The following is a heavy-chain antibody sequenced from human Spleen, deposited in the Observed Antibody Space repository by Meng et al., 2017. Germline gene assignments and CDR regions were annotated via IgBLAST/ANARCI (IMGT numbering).Heavy chain of an antibody. D-gene: IGHD3-3*02. V-gene: IGHV3-30*01. Sequence: GESLQISCAASGLTFSSYAMHWVRQAPGKGLECVAVISYDGTNEYYADSVKGRFTLSRDNSKNTLFIQMNSMRAEDTVVDYCARAIFGGVIDAFDYWGRGTLVTVSS. CDR1: GLTFSSYA. CDR3: ARAIFGGVIDAFDY. J-gene: IGHJ4*02. CDR2: ISYDGTNE.